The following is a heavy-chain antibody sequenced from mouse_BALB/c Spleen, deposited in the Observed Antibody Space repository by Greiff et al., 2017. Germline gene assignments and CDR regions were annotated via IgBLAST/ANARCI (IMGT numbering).Heavy chain of an antibody. CDR2: ISYSGST. V-gene: IGHV3-8*02. Sequence: EVQLVESGPSLVKPSQTLSLTCSVTGDSITSGYWNWIRKFPGNKLEYMGYISYSGSTYYNPSLKSRISITRDTSKNQYYLQLNSVTTEDTATYYCARYHGYYVGIYAMDYWGQGTSVTVSS. CDR3: ARYHGYYVGIYAMDY. CDR1: GDSITSGY. J-gene: IGHJ4*01. D-gene: IGHD2-3*01.